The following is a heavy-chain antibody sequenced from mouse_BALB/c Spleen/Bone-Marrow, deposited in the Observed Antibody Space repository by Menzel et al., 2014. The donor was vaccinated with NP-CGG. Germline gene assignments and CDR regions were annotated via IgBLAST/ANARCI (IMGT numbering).Heavy chain of an antibody. CDR2: INPSNGRP. J-gene: IGHJ4*01. V-gene: IGHV1S81*02. CDR1: GFTFTSYW. CDR3: ARTIATLYYAMDY. Sequence: VQGVESGAELVKPGASVRLSCKASGFTFTSYWMHWVKQRPGQGLEWIGEINPSNGRPNYNGKFKYKATLTVDKSSSTAYMHLSSLRSEDSAVYYCARTIATLYYAMDYWGQGTSVTVSS.